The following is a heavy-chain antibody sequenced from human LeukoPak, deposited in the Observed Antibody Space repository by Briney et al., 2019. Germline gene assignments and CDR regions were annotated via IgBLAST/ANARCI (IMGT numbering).Heavy chain of an antibody. J-gene: IGHJ6*02. CDR1: GPSISSGSYY. V-gene: IGHV4-61*02. Sequence: PSQTLSLTCTVSGPSISSGSYYWSWIRQPAGKGLEWIGRINTSGSTNYNPSLKSRVTISVDTSKNQFSLKLSSVTAADTAVYYCARLPMVRGVIITDYYYGMDVWGQGTTVTVSS. CDR3: ARLPMVRGVIITDYYYGMDV. CDR2: INTSGST. D-gene: IGHD3-10*01.